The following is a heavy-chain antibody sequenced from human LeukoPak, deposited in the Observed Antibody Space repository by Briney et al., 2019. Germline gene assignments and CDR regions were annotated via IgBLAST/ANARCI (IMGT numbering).Heavy chain of an antibody. CDR1: GASISSGSYY. CDR3: ARGAVGARSWFDP. V-gene: IGHV4-39*07. Sequence: SETLSLTCIVSGASISSGSYYWGWIRQPPGKGLEWIGSIHNSGSTYYNPSLKSRVTISVDTSKNQSSLNLSSVTAADTAVYYCARGAVGARSWFDPWGQGTLVTVSS. D-gene: IGHD1-26*01. CDR2: IHNSGST. J-gene: IGHJ5*02.